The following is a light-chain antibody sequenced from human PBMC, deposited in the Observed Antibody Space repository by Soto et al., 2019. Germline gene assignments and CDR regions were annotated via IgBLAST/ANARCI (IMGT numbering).Light chain of an antibody. Sequence: QSVLTQPPSASGTPGQRVTIFCSGCSSNIGTNTVIWYQQLPGAAPKVLIYSDNQRPSGVPDRFSGSKSGTSASLAISGLQSEDEADYYCAAWDVSLVVFGGGTKLTVL. CDR3: AAWDVSLVV. V-gene: IGLV1-44*01. CDR2: SDN. J-gene: IGLJ2*01. CDR1: SSNIGTNT.